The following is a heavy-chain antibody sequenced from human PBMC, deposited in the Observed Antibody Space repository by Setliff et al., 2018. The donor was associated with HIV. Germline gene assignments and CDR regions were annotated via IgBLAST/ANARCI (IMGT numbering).Heavy chain of an antibody. D-gene: IGHD2-15*01. Sequence: GPPVKVSCKASGGTFSSYVISWVRQAPGQGPEWMGGIIPMYGVANYAQKFQGRVTITTDESTSTAYMELSSLRSEDTAVYYCALPYCGGGNCWSSASLPPAGWFDPWGQGTLVTVSS. J-gene: IGHJ5*02. CDR3: ALPYCGGGNCWSSASLPPAGWFDP. V-gene: IGHV1-69*05. CDR1: GGTFSSYV. CDR2: IIPMYGVA.